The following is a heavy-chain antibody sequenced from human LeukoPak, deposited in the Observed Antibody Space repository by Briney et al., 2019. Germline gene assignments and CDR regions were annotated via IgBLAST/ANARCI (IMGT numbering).Heavy chain of an antibody. CDR2: KYYSGSA. V-gene: IGHV4-31*03. CDR1: GVSVSDGRYY. CDR3: ASRIPDCSGGSCYSTFWDY. Sequence: SQTLSLTCNVSGVSVSDGRYYWTWIRQHPGKGLEWIGYKYYSGSAKYNPSLKSRVTISVDTSKNQFSLKLSSVTAADTAVYYCASRIPDCSGGSCYSTFWDYWGQGTLVTVSS. D-gene: IGHD2-15*01. J-gene: IGHJ4*02.